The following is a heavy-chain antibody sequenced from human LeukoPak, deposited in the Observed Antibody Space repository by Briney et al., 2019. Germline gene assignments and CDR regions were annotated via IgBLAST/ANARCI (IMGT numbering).Heavy chain of an antibody. Sequence: GGSLRLSCAASGFTFGNYGMSWVRQAPGKGLEWVSGINWNGGSTGYADSVEGRFTIFRDNAKNSQYLQMNSLRAEDTAVYYCAKSKDILTGYFAHDYWGQGTLVTVSS. D-gene: IGHD3-9*01. J-gene: IGHJ4*02. CDR1: GFTFGNYG. V-gene: IGHV3-20*04. CDR2: INWNGGST. CDR3: AKSKDILTGYFAHDY.